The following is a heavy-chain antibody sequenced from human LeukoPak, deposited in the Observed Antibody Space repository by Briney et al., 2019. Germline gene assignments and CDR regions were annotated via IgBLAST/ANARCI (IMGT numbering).Heavy chain of an antibody. Sequence: ASVKVSCKASGYTFTGYYMHWVRQAPGQGLEWMGWINPNSDGTNYAQKFQGRVTMTRDTSISTAYMELSRLRSDDTAVYYCARVDYDSSGYYPTPHFDYWGQGTLVTVSS. CDR1: GYTFTGYY. J-gene: IGHJ4*02. V-gene: IGHV1-2*02. CDR3: ARVDYDSSGYYPTPHFDY. CDR2: INPNSDGT. D-gene: IGHD3-22*01.